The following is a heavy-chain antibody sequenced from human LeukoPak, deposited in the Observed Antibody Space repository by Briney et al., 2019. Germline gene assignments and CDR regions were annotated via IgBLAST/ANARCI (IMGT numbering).Heavy chain of an antibody. CDR2: IYSGGST. J-gene: IGHJ4*02. D-gene: IGHD3-10*01. CDR1: GFTVSSNY. V-gene: IGHV3-53*01. Sequence: GGSLRLSCAASGFTVSSNYMSWVRQAPRKGLEWVSVIYSGGSTYYADSVKGRFTISRDNSKNTLYLQMNSLRAEDTAVYYCARVSRSGTYYFDYWGQGTLVTVSS. CDR3: ARVSRSGTYYFDY.